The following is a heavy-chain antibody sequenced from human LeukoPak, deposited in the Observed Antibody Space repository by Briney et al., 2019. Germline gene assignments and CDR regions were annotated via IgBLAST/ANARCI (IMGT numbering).Heavy chain of an antibody. CDR3: ARELVNYFDY. J-gene: IGHJ4*02. Sequence: PSGTLSLTCTVSDDSFSSHYWTWIRQPPGKGLEWIGYISYIGSTNYNPSLKSRVTMSVDTSKNQFSLKLSSVTAADTAVYYCARELVNYFDYWGQGTLVTVSS. CDR2: ISYIGST. V-gene: IGHV4-59*11. CDR1: DDSFSSHY.